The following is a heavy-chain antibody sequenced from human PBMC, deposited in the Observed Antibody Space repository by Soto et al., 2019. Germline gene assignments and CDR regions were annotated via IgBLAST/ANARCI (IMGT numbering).Heavy chain of an antibody. Sequence: EVQLLESGGGLVQPGGSLRLSCAASGFTFSSYAMSWVRQAPGKGLEWVSAISGSGGSTYYADSVKGRFTISRDNSKNTLYLQMNSLRAEGTAVYYCAKKGQQLGYYYYYYMDVWGKGTTVTVSS. D-gene: IGHD6-13*01. J-gene: IGHJ6*03. CDR2: ISGSGGST. CDR3: AKKGQQLGYYYYYYMDV. CDR1: GFTFSSYA. V-gene: IGHV3-23*01.